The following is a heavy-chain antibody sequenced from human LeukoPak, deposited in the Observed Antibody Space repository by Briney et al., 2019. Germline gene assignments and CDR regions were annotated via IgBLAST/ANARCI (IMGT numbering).Heavy chain of an antibody. Sequence: GASVKVSCRATGYTFTGDYIYWVRQVPGQGLEWMGWINPNSGGTNYAQKFQGRVTMTRDTSISTAYMELSRLRSDDTAVYYCARDRYYDGSGSYYHFDYWGQGTLVTVSS. CDR3: ARDRYYDGSGSYYHFDY. V-gene: IGHV1-2*02. CDR2: INPNSGGT. CDR1: GYTFTGDY. J-gene: IGHJ4*02. D-gene: IGHD3-10*01.